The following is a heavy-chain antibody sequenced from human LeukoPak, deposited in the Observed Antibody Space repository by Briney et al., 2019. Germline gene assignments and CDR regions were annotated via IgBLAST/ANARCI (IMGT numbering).Heavy chain of an antibody. D-gene: IGHD3-9*01. J-gene: IGHJ3*02. CDR3: ARTNYDILTGSPNDGFDI. CDR2: IYNRGST. CDR1: GGSISSFY. V-gene: IGHV4-59*01. Sequence: SETLSLTCTVSGGSISSFYWSWIRQPPGKGLEWIGYIYNRGSTNYNASLKSRVTISVDTSKNQFSLKLSSVTAADTAVYYCARTNYDILTGSPNDGFDIWGQGTMVTVSS.